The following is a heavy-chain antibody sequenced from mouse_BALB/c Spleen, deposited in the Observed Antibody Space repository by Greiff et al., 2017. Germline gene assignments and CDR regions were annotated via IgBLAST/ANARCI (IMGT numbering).Heavy chain of an antibody. CDR2: ISTYSGNT. CDR1: GYTFTDYA. Sequence: VQLQQSGPELVRPGVSVKISCKGSGYTFTDYAMHWVKQSHAKSLEWIGVISTYSGNTNYNQKFKGKATMTVDKSSSTAYMELARLTSEDSAIYYCARGEDYYGSSLPEFAYWGQGTLVTVSA. D-gene: IGHD1-1*01. V-gene: IGHV1-67*01. J-gene: IGHJ3*01. CDR3: ARGEDYYGSSLPEFAY.